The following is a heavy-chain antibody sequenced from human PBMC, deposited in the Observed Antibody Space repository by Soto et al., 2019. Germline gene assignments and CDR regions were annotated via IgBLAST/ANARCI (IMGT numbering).Heavy chain of an antibody. V-gene: IGHV3-7*01. CDR1: GFTFSSYW. CDR2: IKEDGSEN. CDR3: ARSRELDY. Sequence: PGGSLRLSCAASGFTFSSYWMSWVRQAPGKGLEWVADIKEDGSENYYVDSVKGRFTISRDNAKNSLYLQMNSLRAEDTALYYCARSRELDYWGQGTLVTVSS. J-gene: IGHJ4*02.